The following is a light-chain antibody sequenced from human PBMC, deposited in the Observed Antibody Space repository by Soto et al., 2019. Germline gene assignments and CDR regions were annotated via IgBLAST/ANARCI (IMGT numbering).Light chain of an antibody. J-gene: IGLJ1*01. CDR1: SSDIGYYNY. V-gene: IGLV2-14*01. Sequence: QSVLTQPASVSGSPGQSITISCTGTSSDIGYYNYVSWFQQHPGKAPKLIISQVTNRPSGISTRFSGSKSGNTASLTISGLQAEDEDLYYCSSNNSGSTYVFGTGTKLTVL. CDR3: SSNNSGSTYV. CDR2: QVT.